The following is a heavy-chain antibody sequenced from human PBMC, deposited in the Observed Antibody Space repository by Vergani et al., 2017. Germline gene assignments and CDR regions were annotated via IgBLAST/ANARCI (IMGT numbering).Heavy chain of an antibody. CDR3: AKRVWPIVGGPPLEDAFDI. D-gene: IGHD1-26*01. CDR2: IYYSGST. CDR1: GGSISSYY. Sequence: QVQLQESGPGLVKPSETLSLTCTVSGGSISSYYWSWIRQPPGKGLEWIGYIYYSGSTNYNPSLKSRVTISVDTSKNQFSLKLSSVTAADTAVYYCAKRVWPIVGGPPLEDAFDIWGQGTMVTVSS. V-gene: IGHV4-59*01. J-gene: IGHJ3*02.